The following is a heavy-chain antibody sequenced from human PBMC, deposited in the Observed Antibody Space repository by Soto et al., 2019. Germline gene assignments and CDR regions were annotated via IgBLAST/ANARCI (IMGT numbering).Heavy chain of an antibody. D-gene: IGHD5-12*01. CDR2: ISGSGGST. V-gene: IGHV3-23*01. CDR1: GFTFSSYA. CDR3: AKELLVNIVATGLYFDY. Sequence: GGSLRLSCAASGFTFSSYAMSWVRQAPGKGLEWVSAISGSGGSTYYADSVKGRFTISRDNSKNTLYLQMNSLRAEDTAVYYCAKELLVNIVATGLYFDYWGQGTLVTVSS. J-gene: IGHJ4*02.